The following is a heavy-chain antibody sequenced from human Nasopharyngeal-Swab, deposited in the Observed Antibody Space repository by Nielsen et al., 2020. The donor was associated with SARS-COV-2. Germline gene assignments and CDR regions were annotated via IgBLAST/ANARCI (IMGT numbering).Heavy chain of an antibody. CDR3: TTDGDYDAFYI. D-gene: IGHD7-27*01. CDR1: GYSFSNYA. J-gene: IGHJ3*02. Sequence: ASVQVSCKASGYSFSNYAISWLRQAPGQGLEWLGWISLNDGNTNYAQNVQGRVTMTADTSTSTAYMDLNSLTSCDTAVYYCTTDGDYDAFYIWRQGTLVIVSA. CDR2: ISLNDGNT. V-gene: IGHV1-18*01.